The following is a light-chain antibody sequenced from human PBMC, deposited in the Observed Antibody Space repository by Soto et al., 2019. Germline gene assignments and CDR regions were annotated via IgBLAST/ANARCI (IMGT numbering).Light chain of an antibody. CDR1: TIGGKR. CDR3: QVWDSSSDRPGVF. V-gene: IGLV3-21*02. CDR2: DDT. Sequence: VLTQPPSVSVAPGQTARITCGGNTIGGKRVNWYQKKAGRAPVLVVYDDTKRPSGIPERFSGSNSANTATLTISRVEVGDEADYYCQVWDSSSDRPGVFFGGGTKLTVL. J-gene: IGLJ2*01.